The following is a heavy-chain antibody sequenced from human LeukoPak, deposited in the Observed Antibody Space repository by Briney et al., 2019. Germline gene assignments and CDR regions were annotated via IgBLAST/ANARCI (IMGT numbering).Heavy chain of an antibody. Sequence: SETLSLTCTVSGGSISSGDYYWSWIRQPPGKGLEWIGYIYYSGTTYYNPSLKSRVTISVDTSKNQFSLKLSSVTAADTAVYYCARGEVITFGGVIAAFDYWGQETLVTVSS. V-gene: IGHV4-30-4*01. CDR1: GGSISSGDYY. J-gene: IGHJ4*02. D-gene: IGHD3-16*02. CDR3: ARGEVITFGGVIAAFDY. CDR2: IYYSGTT.